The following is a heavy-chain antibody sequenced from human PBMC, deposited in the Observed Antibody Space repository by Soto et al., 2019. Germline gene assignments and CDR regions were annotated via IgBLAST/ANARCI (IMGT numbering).Heavy chain of an antibody. D-gene: IGHD3-16*02. J-gene: IGHJ4*02. Sequence: ASVKVSCKASGYTFTDYAIHWARQAPGQRLEWMGWINAGNGNTKSSQKFQGRVTITRDTSASTAYMELSSLRSEDTAVYYCARSAVSPFGGLIGPFDYWGQGNLVTSPQ. CDR1: GYTFTDYA. CDR2: INAGNGNT. CDR3: ARSAVSPFGGLIGPFDY. V-gene: IGHV1-3*01.